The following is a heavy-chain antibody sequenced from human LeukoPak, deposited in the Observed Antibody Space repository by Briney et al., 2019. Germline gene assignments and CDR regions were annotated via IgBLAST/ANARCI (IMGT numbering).Heavy chain of an antibody. CDR3: ARVSYSSSWYPTDYYYYYGMDV. CDR2: IYYSGST. D-gene: IGHD6-13*01. J-gene: IGHJ6*02. Sequence: PSQTLSLTCTVSGGSISSGGYYWSWIRQPPGKGLEWIGYIYYSGSTNYNPSLKSRVTISVDTSKNQFSLKLSSVTAADTAVYYCARVSYSSSWYPTDYYYYYGMDVWGQGTTVTVSS. V-gene: IGHV4-61*08. CDR1: GGSISSGGYY.